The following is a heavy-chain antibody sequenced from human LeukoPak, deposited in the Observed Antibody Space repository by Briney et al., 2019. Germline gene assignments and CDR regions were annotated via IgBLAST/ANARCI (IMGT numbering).Heavy chain of an antibody. Sequence: GASVKVSCKASGGTFSSYAISWVRQAPGQGLEWMGGIIPIFGTANYAQKFQGRVAITADKSTSTAYMELSSLRSEDTAVYYCARSRPERYCSGGSCYAYEDFDYWGQGTLVTVSS. J-gene: IGHJ4*02. V-gene: IGHV1-69*06. D-gene: IGHD2-15*01. CDR1: GGTFSSYA. CDR2: IIPIFGTA. CDR3: ARSRPERYCSGGSCYAYEDFDY.